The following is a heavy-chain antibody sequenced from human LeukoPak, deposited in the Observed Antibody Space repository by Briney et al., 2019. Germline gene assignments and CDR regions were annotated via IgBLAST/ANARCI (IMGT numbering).Heavy chain of an antibody. CDR3: TRDTDY. V-gene: IGHV3-15*07. D-gene: IGHD5-18*01. CDR2: IVSKTDGGRT. CDR1: GFTFSNAW. Sequence: GGSLRLSCTASGFTFSNAWMNWVRQAPGKGLEWVGHIVSKTDGGRTDYAAPVKGRFTISRDDSKNTVYLQMNSLKTEDTAVYYCTRDTDYWGQGTLVTVSS. J-gene: IGHJ4*02.